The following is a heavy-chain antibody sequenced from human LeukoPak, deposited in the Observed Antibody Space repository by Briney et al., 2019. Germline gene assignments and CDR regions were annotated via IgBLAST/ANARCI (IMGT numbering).Heavy chain of an antibody. V-gene: IGHV1-18*04. J-gene: IGHJ3*02. CDR3: ARFSIDYYDSSGYYPDDAFDI. Sequence: ASVKVSCKASGYTFTGSYMHWVRQAPGQGLEWMGWMSAYNGNTNYAQKLQGRVTMTTDTSTSTAYMELRSLRSDDTAVYYCARFSIDYYDSSGYYPDDAFDIWGQGTMVTVSS. CDR2: MSAYNGNT. D-gene: IGHD3-22*01. CDR1: GYTFTGSY.